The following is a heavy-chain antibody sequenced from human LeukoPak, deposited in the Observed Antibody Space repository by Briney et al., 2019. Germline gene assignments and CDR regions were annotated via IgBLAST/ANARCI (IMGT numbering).Heavy chain of an antibody. CDR3: ARVAGTYYDFWSGYYGGEVFDY. J-gene: IGHJ4*02. CDR2: IYTSGST. Sequence: PSETLSLTCTVSGGSISSYYWSWIRQPAGKGLEWIGRIYTSGSTNYNPSLKSRVTMSVDTSKNQFSLKLSSVTAADTAVYYCARVAGTYYDFWSGYYGGEVFDYWGQGTLVTVSS. D-gene: IGHD3-3*01. V-gene: IGHV4-4*07. CDR1: GGSISSYY.